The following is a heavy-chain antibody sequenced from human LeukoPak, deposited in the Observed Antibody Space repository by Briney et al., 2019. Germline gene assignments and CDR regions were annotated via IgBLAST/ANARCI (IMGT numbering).Heavy chain of an antibody. V-gene: IGHV4-38-2*01. Sequence: PSETLSLTCAVSGYSIRSGYYWGWIRQPPGKGLEWIGSIYHSGSTYYNPSLKSRVTISVDTSKNQFSLKLSSVTAADTAVYYCARHRITMVRGVMPYFDYWGQGTLVTVSS. CDR2: IYHSGST. D-gene: IGHD3-10*01. J-gene: IGHJ4*02. CDR3: ARHRITMVRGVMPYFDY. CDR1: GYSIRSGYY.